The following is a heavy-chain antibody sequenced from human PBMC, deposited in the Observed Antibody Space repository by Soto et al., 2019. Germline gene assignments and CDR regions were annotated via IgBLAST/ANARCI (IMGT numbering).Heavy chain of an antibody. J-gene: IGHJ6*02. CDR3: ARGAVVVPNGLIAGMDV. CDR1: GYSFSNFY. V-gene: IGHV1-46*01. CDR2: IDPSSGTT. Sequence: ASVKVSCKPSGYSFSNFYVHWVRQAPGQGLEWMGIIDPSSGTTSYTQKFQERVTMTRDTSMSTVYMELSRLRSEDAAVYYCARGAVVVPNGLIAGMDVWGLGTTVTVSS. D-gene: IGHD2-15*01.